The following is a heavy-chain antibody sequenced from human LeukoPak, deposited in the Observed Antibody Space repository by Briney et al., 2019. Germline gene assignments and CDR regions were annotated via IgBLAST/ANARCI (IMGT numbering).Heavy chain of an antibody. D-gene: IGHD5-24*01. J-gene: IGHJ4*02. CDR1: GGHISSHY. CDR3: ARSNDRDGYNYGY. Sequence: PSDTLSLTYTVSGGHISSHYWRWIRQPPGKGLEWMGYFYYSASANYNPSRKSRVTISIDTSKKQFSLKLSSVTAADAAVYYCARSNDRDGYNYGYWGQGTLVTVSS. CDR2: FYYSASA. V-gene: IGHV4-59*08.